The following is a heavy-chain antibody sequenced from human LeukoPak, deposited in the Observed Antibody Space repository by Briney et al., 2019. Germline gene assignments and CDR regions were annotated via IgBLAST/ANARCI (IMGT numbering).Heavy chain of an antibody. CDR2: IYHSGST. J-gene: IGHJ1*01. Sequence: SETLSLTCTVSGGSISTYYWDWIRQPPGKGLEWIGYIYHSGSTNYNPSLQSRVTISVDTSKNQFSLNLNSVTAADTAVYYCARGGAARLHFQNWGQGTLVTVSS. D-gene: IGHD6-6*01. CDR3: ARGGAARLHFQN. V-gene: IGHV4-59*01. CDR1: GGSISTYY.